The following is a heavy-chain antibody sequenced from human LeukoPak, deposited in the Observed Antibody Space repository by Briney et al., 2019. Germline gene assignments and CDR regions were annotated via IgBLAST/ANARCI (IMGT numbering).Heavy chain of an antibody. CDR1: GGSISSYY. D-gene: IGHD3-22*01. Sequence: SETLSLTCTVSGGSISSYYWSWIRQPPGKGLEWIGYIYYSGSTNYNPSLKSRVTISVDTSKNLFSLKLSSVTAADTAVYYCARVDGGYYDSSGCFHWGQGTLVTVSS. CDR2: IYYSGST. V-gene: IGHV4-59*01. CDR3: ARVDGGYYDSSGCFH. J-gene: IGHJ4*02.